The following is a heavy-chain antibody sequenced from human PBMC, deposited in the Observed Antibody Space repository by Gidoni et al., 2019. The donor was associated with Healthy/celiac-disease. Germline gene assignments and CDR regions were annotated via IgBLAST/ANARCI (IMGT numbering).Heavy chain of an antibody. Sequence: QVQLVESGGGVVQPGRSLRLSCAASGFTFSRSAMHWVRQAPGTGLEWVAVISYDGSNKYYADSVKGRFTISRDNSKNTLYLQMNSLRAEDTAVYYCAMNDFLYSSSWYSTPDYWGQGTLVTVSS. CDR3: AMNDFLYSSSWYSTPDY. V-gene: IGHV3-30*04. CDR2: ISYDGSNK. J-gene: IGHJ4*02. CDR1: GFTFSRSA. D-gene: IGHD6-13*01.